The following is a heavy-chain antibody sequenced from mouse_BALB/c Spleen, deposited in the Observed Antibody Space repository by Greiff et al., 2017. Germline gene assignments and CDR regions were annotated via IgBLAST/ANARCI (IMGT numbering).Heavy chain of an antibody. CDR1: GFNIKDYY. Sequence: EVKLVESGAELVRSGASVKLSCTASGFNIKDYYMHWVKQRPEQGLEWIGWIDPENGDTEYAPKFQGKATMTADTSSNTAYLQLSSLTSEDTAVYYCNAGNYYGSSYWGQGTTLTVSS. D-gene: IGHD1-1*01. V-gene: IGHV14-4*02. CDR3: NAGNYYGSSY. CDR2: IDPENGDT. J-gene: IGHJ2*01.